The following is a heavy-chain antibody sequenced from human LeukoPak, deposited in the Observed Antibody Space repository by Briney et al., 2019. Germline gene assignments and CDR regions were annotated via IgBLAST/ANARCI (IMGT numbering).Heavy chain of an antibody. CDR3: ARDDGSTGVVPAAIDY. Sequence: GGSLRLSCAASGFTFSSYGMHWVRQAPGKGLEWVAFIRYDGSNKYYADSVKGRFTISRDNSKNTLYLQMNSLRAEDTAVYYCARDDGSTGVVPAAIDYWGQGTLVTVSS. CDR2: IRYDGSNK. CDR1: GFTFSSYG. D-gene: IGHD2-2*01. J-gene: IGHJ4*02. V-gene: IGHV3-30*02.